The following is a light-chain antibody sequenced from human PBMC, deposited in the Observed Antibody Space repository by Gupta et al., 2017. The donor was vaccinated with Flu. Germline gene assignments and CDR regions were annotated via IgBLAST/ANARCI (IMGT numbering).Light chain of an antibody. CDR3: HQSFSAPYS. V-gene: IGKV1-39*01. Sequence: DLQMTQSPSSLSAFVGGRVTITCRASQSIRIYLNWYQQKPGKAPQLLIYAASNLQSGVPSRFSGSGSGTDFTLTISRLQPEDFATYYCHQSFSAPYSFGQGTKLEIK. CDR1: QSIRIY. J-gene: IGKJ2*03. CDR2: AAS.